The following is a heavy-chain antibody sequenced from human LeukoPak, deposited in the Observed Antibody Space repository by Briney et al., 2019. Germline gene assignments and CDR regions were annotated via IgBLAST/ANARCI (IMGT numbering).Heavy chain of an antibody. Sequence: SGPTLVNPTQTLTLTCTFSGFSLSTRGVGVGWIRQPPGKALEWLALIYWDDDKRYRPFLESRLTITKDASKNQVVLTVANVDPEDTGTYYCAHLTRLEMVRGVIMRYFDYWGQGTLVTVSS. V-gene: IGHV2-5*02. J-gene: IGHJ4*02. CDR2: IYWDDDK. D-gene: IGHD3-10*01. CDR3: AHLTRLEMVRGVIMRYFDY. CDR1: GFSLSTRGVG.